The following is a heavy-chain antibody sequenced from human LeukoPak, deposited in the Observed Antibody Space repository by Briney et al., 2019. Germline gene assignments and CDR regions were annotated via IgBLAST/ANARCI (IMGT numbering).Heavy chain of an antibody. Sequence: SETLSLTCTDSGGSISSYYWRWIREPPGKGLECIGYIYYSGSTNYNPSLKSRVTISVDTSKNQFSLKLSSGTAADTAVYYCARRRGSGSYDAFDIWGQGTMVTVSS. CDR2: IYYSGST. J-gene: IGHJ3*02. D-gene: IGHD3-10*01. V-gene: IGHV4-59*08. CDR3: ARRRGSGSYDAFDI. CDR1: GGSISSYY.